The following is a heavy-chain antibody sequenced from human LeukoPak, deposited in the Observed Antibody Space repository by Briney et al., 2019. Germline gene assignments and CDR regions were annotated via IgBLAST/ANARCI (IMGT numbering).Heavy chain of an antibody. J-gene: IGHJ6*02. CDR2: INPNSGCT. CDR3: ARGIVATIRHYYYGMDV. V-gene: IGHV1-2*02. CDR1: GYTFTDYY. D-gene: IGHD5-12*01. Sequence: ASVPDSFLATGYTFTDYYIHWLRQARGQGRAWMGLINPNSGCTNYLQKFQGRVTMTRDTSISTAYMELSRQRSDDTGVYYCARGIVATIRHYYYGMDVWGQGTTVTVSS.